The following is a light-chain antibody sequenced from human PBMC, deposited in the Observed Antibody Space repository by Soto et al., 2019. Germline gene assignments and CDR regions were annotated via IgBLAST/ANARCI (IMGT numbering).Light chain of an antibody. CDR2: EVS. J-gene: IGLJ1*01. Sequence: QSALTQPPSASGSLGQSVTISYTGTSSDVGAYNYVSWYQQHPGKAPKLMIYEVSKRPSGVPDRFSGSKSGNTASLTVSGLQAEDEADYYCSSYAGSNKSVFGTGTKLTVL. V-gene: IGLV2-8*01. CDR3: SSYAGSNKSV. CDR1: SSDVGAYNY.